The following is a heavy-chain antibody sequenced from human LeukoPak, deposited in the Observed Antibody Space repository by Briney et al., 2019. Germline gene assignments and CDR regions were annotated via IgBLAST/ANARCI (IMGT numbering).Heavy chain of an antibody. V-gene: IGHV1-18*04. CDR1: GYTFTSYT. D-gene: IGHD1-26*01. Sequence: ASVKVSCKASGYTFTSYTITWVRQAPGQGLEWMGWITAYNGNTNYAQNLQGRVTMTTDTSTNTAYMELRSLRSDDTAVYYCARKRSGSYRYYFDYWGQGTLVTVSS. CDR3: ARKRSGSYRYYFDY. J-gene: IGHJ4*02. CDR2: ITAYNGNT.